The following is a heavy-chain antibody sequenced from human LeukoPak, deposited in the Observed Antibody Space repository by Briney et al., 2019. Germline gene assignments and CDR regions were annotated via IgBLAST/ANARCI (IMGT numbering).Heavy chain of an antibody. D-gene: IGHD1-1*01. Sequence: SVKVSCTSSEGTFSSYGISWVRQAPGQGLEWMGGIIPIFGTANYAQKFQGRVTITTDESTSTAYMELSSLRSEDTAVYYCARGPELERFDYWGQGTLVTVSS. CDR3: ARGPELERFDY. CDR2: IIPIFGTA. J-gene: IGHJ4*02. V-gene: IGHV1-69*05. CDR1: EGTFSSYG.